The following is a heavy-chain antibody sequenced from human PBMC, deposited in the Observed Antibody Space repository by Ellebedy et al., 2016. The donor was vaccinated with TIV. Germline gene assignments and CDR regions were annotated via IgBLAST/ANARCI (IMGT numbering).Heavy chain of an antibody. D-gene: IGHD1-14*01. Sequence: GESLKISCEGFGYSFTSYRISWVRQMPGKGLEWRGRIDPSDSYVNHNPSFQGHVTISADRSVTTAYLPFNSLKPSDTAVYYCSKLGHRATPDDSWGQGTLVTVSS. J-gene: IGHJ4*02. CDR1: GYSFTSYR. CDR2: IDPSDSYV. V-gene: IGHV5-10-1*01. CDR3: SKLGHRATPDDS.